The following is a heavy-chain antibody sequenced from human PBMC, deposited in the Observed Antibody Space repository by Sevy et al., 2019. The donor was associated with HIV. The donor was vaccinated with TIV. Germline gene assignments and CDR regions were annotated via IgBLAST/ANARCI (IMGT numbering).Heavy chain of an antibody. CDR3: ARLERGPNYYYYMDV. CDR1: GGSISSSSYY. V-gene: IGHV4-39*01. J-gene: IGHJ6*03. CDR2: IYYSGST. Sequence: SETLSLTCTVSGGSISSSSYYWGWIRQPPGKGLEWIGSIYYSGSTYYNPSLKSRVTISVDTSKNQFSLKLSSVTAADTALYYCARLERGPNYYYYMDVWGKGTTVTVS.